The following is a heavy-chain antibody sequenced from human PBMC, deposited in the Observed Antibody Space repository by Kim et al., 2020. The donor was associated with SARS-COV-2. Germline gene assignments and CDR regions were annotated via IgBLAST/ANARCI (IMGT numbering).Heavy chain of an antibody. J-gene: IGHJ5*02. CDR1: GYTFTSYD. CDR2: MNPNSGNT. Sequence: ASVKVSCKASGYTFTSYDINWVRQATGQGLEWMGWMNPNSGNTGYAQKFQGRVTMTRNTSISTAYMELSSLRSEDTAVYYCARGIRYYDFWSGYYRCWFDPWGQGTLVTVSS. V-gene: IGHV1-8*01. D-gene: IGHD3-3*01. CDR3: ARGIRYYDFWSGYYRCWFDP.